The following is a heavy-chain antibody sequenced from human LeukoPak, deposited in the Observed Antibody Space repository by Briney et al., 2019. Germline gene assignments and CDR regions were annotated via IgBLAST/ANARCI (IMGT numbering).Heavy chain of an antibody. CDR2: IYHSGST. CDR3: ARVSYDILTGYYRTVGYFDY. CDR1: GGSISSSNW. D-gene: IGHD3-9*01. J-gene: IGHJ4*02. Sequence: SGTLSLTCAVPGGSISSSNWWSWVRQPPGKGLEWIGEIYHSGSTNYNPSLKSRVTISVDKSKNQFSLRLSPVTAADTAVYYCARVSYDILTGYYRTVGYFDYWGQGTLVTVSS. V-gene: IGHV4-4*02.